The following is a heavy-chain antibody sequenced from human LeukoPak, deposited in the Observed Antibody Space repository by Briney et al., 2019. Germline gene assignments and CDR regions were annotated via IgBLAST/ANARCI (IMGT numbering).Heavy chain of an antibody. CDR3: ARDRERSYYDFWSGYYSYFDY. V-gene: IGHV1-18*01. Sequence: GASVKVSCKASGYTFTSYGISWVRQAPGQGLEWMGWISAYNGNTNYAQKLQGRVTMTTDTSTSTAYMELRSLRSDDTAVYYCARDRERSYYDFWSGYYSYFDYWGQGTLVTVSS. CDR2: ISAYNGNT. J-gene: IGHJ4*02. D-gene: IGHD3-3*01. CDR1: GYTFTSYG.